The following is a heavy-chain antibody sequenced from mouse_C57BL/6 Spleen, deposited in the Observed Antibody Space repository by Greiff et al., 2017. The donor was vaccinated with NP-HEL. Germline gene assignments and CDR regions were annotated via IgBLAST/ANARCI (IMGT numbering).Heavy chain of an antibody. J-gene: IGHJ4*01. CDR2: ISDGGSYT. CDR3: ARGDYDYDGRTMDY. V-gene: IGHV5-4*03. CDR1: GFTFSSYA. Sequence: EVKLVESGGGLVKPGGSLKLSCAASGFTFSSYAMSWVRQTPEKRLEWVATISDGGSYTYYPDNVKGRFTISRDNAKNNLYLQMSHLKSEDTAMYYCARGDYDYDGRTMDYWGQGTSVTVSS. D-gene: IGHD2-4*01.